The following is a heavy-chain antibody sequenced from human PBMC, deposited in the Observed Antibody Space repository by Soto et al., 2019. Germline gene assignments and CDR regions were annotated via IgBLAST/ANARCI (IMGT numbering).Heavy chain of an antibody. D-gene: IGHD5-18*01. CDR1: GFTFSSYG. CDR3: AKDWGAMVTNYYYGMDV. CDR2: ISYDGSNK. Sequence: GGSLRLSCAASGFTFSSYGMHWVRQAPGKGLEWVAVISYDGSNKYYADSVKGRFTISRDNSKNTLYLQMNSLRAEDTAVYYCAKDWGAMVTNYYYGMDVWGQGTTVTVSS. V-gene: IGHV3-30*18. J-gene: IGHJ6*02.